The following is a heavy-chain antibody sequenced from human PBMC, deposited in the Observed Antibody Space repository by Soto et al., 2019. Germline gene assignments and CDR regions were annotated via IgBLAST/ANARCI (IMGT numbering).Heavy chain of an antibody. CDR2: ISGRATES. D-gene: IGHD5-18*01. J-gene: IGHJ4*02. V-gene: IGHV3-23*01. Sequence: EVQLLESGGGLVQPGGSLRLSCAASGFTFSNYAMHWVRQAPGKGLEWVSSISGRATESYYADSVKGRFTISRDKSRSTLSLQMNSLRAEDTAIYYCAKDGGVYSYELWGQGTXVTVX. CDR3: AKDGGVYSYEL. CDR1: GFTFSNYA.